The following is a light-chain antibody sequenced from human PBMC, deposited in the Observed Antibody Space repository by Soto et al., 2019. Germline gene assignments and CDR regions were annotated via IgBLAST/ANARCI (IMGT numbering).Light chain of an antibody. J-gene: IGKJ1*01. CDR2: KAS. V-gene: IGKV1-5*03. Sequence: DIQMTQSPSTLSGSVGDRVTITFRSSQTISSWLAWYQQKPGKAPKLLIYKASTLKSGVPSRFSGSGSGTEFTLTIRNLQPDDFATYYCQQYHTYSTFGQGTKVDIK. CDR1: QTISSW. CDR3: QQYHTYST.